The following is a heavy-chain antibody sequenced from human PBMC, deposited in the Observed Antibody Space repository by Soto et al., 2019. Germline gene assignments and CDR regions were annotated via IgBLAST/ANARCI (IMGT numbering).Heavy chain of an antibody. CDR1: GDSFTSYW. D-gene: IGHD5-12*01. CDR2: IDPSDSYT. J-gene: IGHJ6*02. Sequence: PGESLRIWCKGSGDSFTSYWISWGGQMPGKGLEWMGRIDPSDSYTNYSPSFQGHVTISADKSISTAYLQWSSLKASDTAMYYCARLVATIRSSYYYYGMDVWGQGTTVTVSS. CDR3: ARLVATIRSSYYYYGMDV. V-gene: IGHV5-10-1*01.